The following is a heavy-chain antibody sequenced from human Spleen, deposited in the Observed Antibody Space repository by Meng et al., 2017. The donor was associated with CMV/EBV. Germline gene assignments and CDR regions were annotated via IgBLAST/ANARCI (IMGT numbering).Heavy chain of an antibody. J-gene: IGHJ4*02. Sequence: GSLRLSCTVSGGSISRFYWSWIRQPPGKGLEWIGYIYYSGSTNYNPSLKSRVTISVDTSKNQFSLKLSSVTAADTAVYYCARSPYYGSGSYYNGWGQGTLVTVSS. V-gene: IGHV4-59*01. CDR3: ARSPYYGSGSYYNG. CDR1: GGSISRFY. D-gene: IGHD3-10*01. CDR2: IYYSGST.